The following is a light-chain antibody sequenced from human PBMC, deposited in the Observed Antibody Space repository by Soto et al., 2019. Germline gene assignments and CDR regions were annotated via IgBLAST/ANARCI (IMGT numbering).Light chain of an antibody. V-gene: IGLV2-14*01. CDR1: SSDVGGYNY. CDR2: DVS. J-gene: IGLJ1*01. Sequence: QSALTQPASVSGSPGQSITISCTGTSSDVGGYNYVSWYQQHPGKAPKLMIYDVSNRPSGVSNCFSGSKSGNTASLTISGLQAEDEADYYCSSYTGSTTYVFGIGTKLTVL. CDR3: SSYTGSTTYV.